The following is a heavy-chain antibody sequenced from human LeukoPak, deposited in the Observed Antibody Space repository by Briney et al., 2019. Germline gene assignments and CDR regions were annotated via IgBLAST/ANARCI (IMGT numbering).Heavy chain of an antibody. Sequence: GGSLRLSCAASGFTVSSNYMSWVRQAPGKGLEWVSVIYSGGSTYYADSVKGRFTISRDNSKNTLYLQMNSLRAEDTAVYYCARDNDSGYYFDYWGQGTLVTVSS. J-gene: IGHJ4*02. CDR1: GFTVSSNY. V-gene: IGHV3-66*01. CDR3: ARDNDSGYYFDY. D-gene: IGHD1-1*01. CDR2: IYSGGST.